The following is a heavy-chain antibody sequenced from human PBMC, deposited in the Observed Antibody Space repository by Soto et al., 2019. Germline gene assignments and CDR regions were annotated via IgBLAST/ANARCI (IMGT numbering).Heavy chain of an antibody. CDR3: GSLLGTPWGWFDP. D-gene: IGHD3-16*01. V-gene: IGHV4-39*01. Sequence: SETLSLTCAVSGGSVSNSDYYWGWIRQSPGEGLEWIGSVSFSGTTSPKSSLKSRVLMSVDASKNQFSLRLASVTAADTAVYYCGSLLGTPWGWFDPWGQGTQVTVSS. CDR2: VSFSGTT. CDR1: GGSVSNSDYY. J-gene: IGHJ5*02.